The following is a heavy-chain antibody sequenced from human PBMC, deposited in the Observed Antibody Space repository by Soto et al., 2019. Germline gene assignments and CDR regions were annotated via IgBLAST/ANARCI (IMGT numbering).Heavy chain of an antibody. V-gene: IGHV4-34*01. D-gene: IGHD2-2*01. CDR2: INHSGST. J-gene: IGHJ4*02. CDR3: ARGDCRSTSCYVDY. Sequence: QVQLQQWGAGLLKPSETLSLTCAVYGGSFSGYYWSWIRQPPGKGLEWIGEINHSGSTNYNPSLKSRVTISVDTSKNQFSLKLSSVTAADTAVYYCARGDCRSTSCYVDYWGQGTLVTVSS. CDR1: GGSFSGYY.